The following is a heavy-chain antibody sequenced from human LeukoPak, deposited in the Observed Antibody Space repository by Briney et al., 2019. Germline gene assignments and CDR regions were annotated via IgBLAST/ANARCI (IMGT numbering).Heavy chain of an antibody. CDR2: IYYSGST. Sequence: SETLSLTCTVSGGSISSYYWSWIRQPPGKGLEWIGYIYYSGSTNYNPSLKSRVTISVDTSKNQFSLKLSSVTAADTAVYYCARERKNPRYLDLWGRGTLVTVSS. D-gene: IGHD1-14*01. CDR3: ARERKNPRYLDL. J-gene: IGHJ2*01. CDR1: GGSISSYY. V-gene: IGHV4-59*01.